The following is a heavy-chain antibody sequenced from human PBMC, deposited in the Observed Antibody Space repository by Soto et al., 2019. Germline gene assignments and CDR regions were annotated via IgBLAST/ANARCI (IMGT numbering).Heavy chain of an antibody. CDR1: GGSISTTSKF. D-gene: IGHD3-16*01. Sequence: SETLSLTCSVSGGSISTTSKFRDWIRQPSGKGLEWIGAIYNSGTAWTTPYSPSFNSRVTISLDTSRNQFSLNLASVTAADTAVYYCARHDDSGFLIGGFDIWGQGTVVTVSS. CDR2: IYNSGTAWTT. J-gene: IGHJ3*02. V-gene: IGHV4-39*01. CDR3: ARHDDSGFLIGGFDI.